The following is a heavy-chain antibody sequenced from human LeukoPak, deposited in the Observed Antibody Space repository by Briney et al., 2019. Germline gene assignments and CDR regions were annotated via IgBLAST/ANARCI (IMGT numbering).Heavy chain of an antibody. J-gene: IGHJ5*02. CDR2: ISAYNGNT. Sequence: ASVKVSCKASGYTFTSYGISWVRQAPGQGLEWMGWISAYNGNTNYAQKLQGRVTMTTDTFTSTAYMELRSLRSDDTAVYYCARNYGGSWYSAAIWFDPWGQGTLVTVSS. V-gene: IGHV1-18*01. D-gene: IGHD6-13*01. CDR1: GYTFTSYG. CDR3: ARNYGGSWYSAAIWFDP.